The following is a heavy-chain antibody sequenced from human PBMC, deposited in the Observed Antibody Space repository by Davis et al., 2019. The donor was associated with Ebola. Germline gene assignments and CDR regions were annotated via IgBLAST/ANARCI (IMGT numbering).Heavy chain of an antibody. V-gene: IGHV3-30-3*01. CDR2: ISYDGSNK. D-gene: IGHD6-19*01. CDR3: ARDQVAGTYYYGMDV. CDR1: GFTFSSYA. Sequence: GESLKISCAASGFTFSSYAMHWVRQAPGKGLEWVAVISYDGSNKYYADSVKGRFTISRDNSKNTLYLQMNSLRAEDTAVYYCARDQVAGTYYYGMDVWGQGTTVTVSS. J-gene: IGHJ6*02.